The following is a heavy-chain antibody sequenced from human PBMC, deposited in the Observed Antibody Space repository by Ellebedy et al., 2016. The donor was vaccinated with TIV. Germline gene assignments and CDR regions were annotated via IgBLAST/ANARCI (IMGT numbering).Heavy chain of an antibody. CDR1: GFTVSIYY. V-gene: IGHV3-23*01. CDR2: IGSSAYTT. Sequence: PGGSLRLSCAASGFTVSIYYMSWVRQAPGKGLEWVSSIGSSAYTTHYADSVKGRFTISRDNSRNTLYLQMNSLRGEDTAVYFCAKDVRYTTGWGGALDIWGQGAMVTVSS. D-gene: IGHD2-8*02. CDR3: AKDVRYTTGWGGALDI. J-gene: IGHJ3*02.